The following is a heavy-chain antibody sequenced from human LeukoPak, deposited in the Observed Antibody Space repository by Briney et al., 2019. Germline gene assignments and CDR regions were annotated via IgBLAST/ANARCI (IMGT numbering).Heavy chain of an antibody. D-gene: IGHD2/OR15-2a*01. CDR2: IWYDGSNK. Sequence: PGGSLRLSCAASGFTFSSYAMHWVRQAPGKGLEWVAIIWYDGSNKYYADSVKARFTISRDNSKNTLYLQMNSLRVEDTAVYYCATGGEYHLFDPWGQGTLVSVSS. CDR1: GFTFSSYA. CDR3: ATGGEYHLFDP. J-gene: IGHJ5*02. V-gene: IGHV3-33*08.